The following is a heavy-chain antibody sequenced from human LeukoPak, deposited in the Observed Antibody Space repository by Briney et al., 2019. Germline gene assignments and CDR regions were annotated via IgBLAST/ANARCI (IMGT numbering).Heavy chain of an antibody. CDR1: GYTFASYY. Sequence: ASVKVSCKASGYTFASYYMRWVRQAPGQGLEWMGIINPSGGSTSYAQKFQGRVTMTRDTSTSTVYMELSSLRSENTAVYYCARASLGHIVVVTAILAYWGQGTLVTVSS. CDR2: INPSGGST. D-gene: IGHD2-21*02. CDR3: ARASLGHIVVVTAILAY. J-gene: IGHJ4*02. V-gene: IGHV1-46*01.